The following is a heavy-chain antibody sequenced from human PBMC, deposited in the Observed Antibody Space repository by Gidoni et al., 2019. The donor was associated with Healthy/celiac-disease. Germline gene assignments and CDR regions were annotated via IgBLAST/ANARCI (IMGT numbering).Heavy chain of an antibody. J-gene: IGHJ3*02. V-gene: IGHV3-23*01. D-gene: IGHD2-2*01. CDR3: ANDAVPHAFDI. CDR2: ISGSGGST. CDR1: VFYFSSYA. Sequence: EVQLLESGGGVVQPGGSLRLSCAASVFYFSSYAMSWVRQAPGEALEWVSAISGSGGSTYYADSVKGRFTISRDNSKNTLYLQMNSLRAEDTAVYYCANDAVPHAFDIWGQGTMVTVSS.